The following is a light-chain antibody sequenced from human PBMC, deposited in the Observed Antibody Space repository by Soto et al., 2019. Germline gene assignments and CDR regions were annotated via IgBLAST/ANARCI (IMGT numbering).Light chain of an antibody. CDR1: QSISSW. CDR2: DAS. Sequence: DIQMTQSPSTLSASVGDRVTITCRASQSISSWLAWYQQKPGKAPKLLIYDASSFESGVPSRFSGSGSGTEFTLTISSLQPDDFATYYCQQYNSYPSQFGQGTKVEIK. CDR3: QQYNSYPSQ. J-gene: IGKJ1*01. V-gene: IGKV1-5*01.